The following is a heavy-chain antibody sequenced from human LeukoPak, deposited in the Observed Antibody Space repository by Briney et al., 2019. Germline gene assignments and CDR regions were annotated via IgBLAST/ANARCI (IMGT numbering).Heavy chain of an antibody. D-gene: IGHD6-19*01. CDR1: GSSFNNADYN. CDR3: ARDRSDPGRSPQYFDL. J-gene: IGHJ2*01. Sequence: SETLTLTCTASGSSFNNADYNWGWLRQQPGKGLEWIGYIYYSGSTYSNPSLQSRVFVSLDTSQNQFSLKLSSVTAADPAVYFRARDRSDPGRSPQYFDLWGRGTLVTVSS. CDR2: IYYSGST. V-gene: IGHV4-31*02.